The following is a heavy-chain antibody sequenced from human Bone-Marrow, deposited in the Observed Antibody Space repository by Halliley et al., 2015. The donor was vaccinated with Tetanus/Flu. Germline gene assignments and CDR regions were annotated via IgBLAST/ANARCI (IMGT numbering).Heavy chain of an antibody. Sequence: WIGYIYYSGNPYYNPSLESRVTLSLDTSQKQFSLNLTSVTAADTAMYYCARAPYSSSSLDYFDYWGQGTLVTVSS. CDR2: IYYSGNP. D-gene: IGHD6-6*01. CDR3: ARAPYSSSSLDYFDY. V-gene: IGHV4-31*02. J-gene: IGHJ4*02.